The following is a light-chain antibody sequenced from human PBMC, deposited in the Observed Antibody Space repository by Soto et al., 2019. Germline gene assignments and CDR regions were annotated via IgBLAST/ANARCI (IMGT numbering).Light chain of an antibody. V-gene: IGKV1-5*03. Sequence: DIQMTQSPSTLSASVGDSVAITCRANQTITSWLAWYQQQPGKAPNLLIYKASSLESGVPSRFSGSGSGTEFTLTISSLQPDDFATYYCQQYNSYPWTFGQGTKVEIK. J-gene: IGKJ1*01. CDR1: QTITSW. CDR3: QQYNSYPWT. CDR2: KAS.